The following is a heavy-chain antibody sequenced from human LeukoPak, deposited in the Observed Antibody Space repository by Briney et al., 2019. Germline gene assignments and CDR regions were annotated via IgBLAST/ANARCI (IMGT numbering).Heavy chain of an antibody. D-gene: IGHD2-2*01. V-gene: IGHV3-48*04. Sequence: GGSLTLSCAASGFTFSSYSMNWVRQAPGKGLEWVSYISSGSSTIYYADSVKGRFTIYRDNAKNSVYLQMNSVRAEDTAVYYCAMYQLLESYYFDYWGQGTLVTVSS. CDR1: GFTFSSYS. CDR2: ISSGSSTI. J-gene: IGHJ4*02. CDR3: AMYQLLESYYFDY.